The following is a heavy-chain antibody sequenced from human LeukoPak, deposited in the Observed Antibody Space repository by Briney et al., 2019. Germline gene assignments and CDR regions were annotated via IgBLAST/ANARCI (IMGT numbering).Heavy chain of an antibody. CDR3: ARDLYYGDYVFDY. CDR2: ISSSSSTI. J-gene: IGHJ4*02. Sequence: GGSLRLSCAASGFTFTSYSMNWVRQAPGKGLERVSYISSSSSTIYYADSVKGRFTISRDNAKNSLYLQMNSLRAEDTAVYYCARDLYYGDYVFDYWGQGTLVTVSS. D-gene: IGHD4-17*01. CDR1: GFTFTSYS. V-gene: IGHV3-48*04.